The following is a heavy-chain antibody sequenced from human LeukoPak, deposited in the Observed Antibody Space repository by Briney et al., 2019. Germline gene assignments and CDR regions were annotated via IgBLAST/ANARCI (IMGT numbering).Heavy chain of an antibody. CDR3: ARDDVDTAMVTSYYMDV. D-gene: IGHD5-18*01. Sequence: GGSLRLSCAASGFTFDDYGMSWVRQAPGKGLEWVSGINWNGGSTGYADSVKGRFTISRDNAKNSLYLQMNSLRAEDTAVYYCARDDVDTAMVTSYYMDVWGKGTTVTISS. V-gene: IGHV3-20*04. CDR1: GFTFDDYG. CDR2: INWNGGST. J-gene: IGHJ6*03.